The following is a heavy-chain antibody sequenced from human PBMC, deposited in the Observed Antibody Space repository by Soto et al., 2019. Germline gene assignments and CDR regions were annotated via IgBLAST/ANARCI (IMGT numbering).Heavy chain of an antibody. J-gene: IGHJ4*02. V-gene: IGHV1-69*13. CDR3: AIYPPGMAGTKEDFDY. CDR1: GGTFSSYA. CDR2: IIPIFGTA. D-gene: IGHD6-19*01. Sequence: GASVKVSCKASGGTFSSYAISWVRQAPGQGLEWMGGIIPIFGTANYAQKFQGRVTITADESTSTAYMELSSLRSEDTAVYYCAIYPPGMAGTKEDFDYWGQGTLVTVSS.